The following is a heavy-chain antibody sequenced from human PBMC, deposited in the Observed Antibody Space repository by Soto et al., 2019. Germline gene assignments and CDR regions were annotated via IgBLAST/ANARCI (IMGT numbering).Heavy chain of an antibody. D-gene: IGHD4-17*01. J-gene: IGHJ4*02. CDR1: GGSFSGYY. CDR2: INHSGST. CDR3: AVMTTVTRIDY. Sequence: QVQLQQWGAGLLKPSETLSLTCAVYGGSFSGYYWSWIRQPPGKGLEWIGEINHSGSTNYNPSHKSRVTISVDTSKNQFSLKLSSVTAADTAVYYCAVMTTVTRIDYWGQGTLVTVSS. V-gene: IGHV4-34*01.